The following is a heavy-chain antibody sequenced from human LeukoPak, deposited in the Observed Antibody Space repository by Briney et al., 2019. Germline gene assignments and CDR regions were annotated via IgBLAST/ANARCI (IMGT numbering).Heavy chain of an antibody. J-gene: IGHJ6*02. CDR2: ITPIFGAA. CDR1: GGTFSSYP. V-gene: IGHV1-69*13. Sequence: SVKVSCKASGGTFSSYPFTWVRQAPGQGLEWMGEITPIFGAANCAQTFQGRVTITADESTSTVFMELSSLRSEDTAVYYCARWLQFGNYYYGMDVWGQGTTVTVSS. D-gene: IGHD5-24*01. CDR3: ARWLQFGNYYYGMDV.